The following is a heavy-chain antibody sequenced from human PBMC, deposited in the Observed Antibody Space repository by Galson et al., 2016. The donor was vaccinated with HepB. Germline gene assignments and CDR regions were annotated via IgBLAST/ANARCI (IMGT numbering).Heavy chain of an antibody. CDR1: GFSFSTSG. J-gene: IGHJ6*03. CDR2: ISSTGSYT. CDR3: ARGRQQPPAYYYYYMDV. V-gene: IGHV3-11*06. D-gene: IGHD2-15*01. Sequence: SLRLSCAASGFSFSTSGMSWIRQAPGKGLEWVSYISSTGSYTTYADSVKGRFTISRDNAKNSLYLQMNSLRAEDTAVYYCARGRQQPPAYYYYYMDVWGKGTTVTVSS.